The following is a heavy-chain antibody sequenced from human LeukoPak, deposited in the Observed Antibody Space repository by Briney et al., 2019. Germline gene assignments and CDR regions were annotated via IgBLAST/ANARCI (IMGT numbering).Heavy chain of an antibody. D-gene: IGHD6-13*01. J-gene: IGHJ4*02. CDR2: ISGSGGST. V-gene: IGHV3-23*01. Sequence: GGSLRLSCVASGFTFDDYAMHWVRQAPGKGLEWVSVISGSGGSTNYADSVNGRFTISRDNSKNMLHLQMSSLRAEDTAVYYCATLSDAIAAAGTRNYWGQGTLVTVSS. CDR3: ATLSDAIAAAGTRNY. CDR1: GFTFDDYA.